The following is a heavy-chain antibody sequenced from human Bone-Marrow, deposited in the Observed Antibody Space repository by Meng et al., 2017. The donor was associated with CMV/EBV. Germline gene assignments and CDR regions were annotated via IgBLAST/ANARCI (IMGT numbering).Heavy chain of an antibody. Sequence: GTFSSYAISWVRQAPGQGLEWMGGIIPIFGTANYAQKFQGRVTITADESTSTAYMELSSLRSEDTAVYYCARALQGIAVAGTWWFDPWGQGTLVTVSP. D-gene: IGHD6-19*01. J-gene: IGHJ5*02. CDR2: IIPIFGTA. CDR1: GTFSSYA. CDR3: ARALQGIAVAGTWWFDP. V-gene: IGHV1-69*01.